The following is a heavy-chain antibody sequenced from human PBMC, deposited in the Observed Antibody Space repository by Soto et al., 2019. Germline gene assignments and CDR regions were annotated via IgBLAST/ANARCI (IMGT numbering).Heavy chain of an antibody. D-gene: IGHD6-19*01. J-gene: IGHJ4*02. CDR1: GFTFSNYA. CDR3: ARELDAITVAATGGY. V-gene: IGHV3-30-3*01. CDR2: ISYDGSNK. Sequence: PGGSLRLSCAASGFTFSNYAIHWVRQAPGKGLEWVAVISYDGSNKYYAGSVKGRFTISRDNSKNTLYLQMNSLRAEDTAVYYCARELDAITVAATGGYWGQGTLVTVSS.